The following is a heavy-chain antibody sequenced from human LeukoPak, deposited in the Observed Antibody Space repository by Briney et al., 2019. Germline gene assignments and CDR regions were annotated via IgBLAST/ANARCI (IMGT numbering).Heavy chain of an antibody. CDR3: ARRSYSSTFDD. CDR1: GYSISSGYY. Sequence: PSETLSLTCAVSGYSISSGYYRGWIRQPPGKGLEWIGSVYHSGSTYYTTSLKSRVTISVDTSKNQSSLKLSSVTAADTAVYYCARRSYSSTFDDWGQGTLVTVSS. J-gene: IGHJ4*02. CDR2: VYHSGST. D-gene: IGHD6-13*01. V-gene: IGHV4-38-2*01.